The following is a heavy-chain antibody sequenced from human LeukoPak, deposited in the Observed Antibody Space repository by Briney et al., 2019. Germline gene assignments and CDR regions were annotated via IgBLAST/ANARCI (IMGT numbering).Heavy chain of an antibody. V-gene: IGHV3-9*01. Sequence: GRSLRLSCAAFGFTFDDYAMHWVRQAPGKGLEWVSGISWNSGSIGYADSVKGRFTISRDNAKNSLYLQMNSLRAEDTALYYCAKDIFARKGFGPYAYPFDIWGQGKMVPSLQ. D-gene: IGHD3-10*01. CDR1: GFTFDDYA. J-gene: IGHJ3*02. CDR2: ISWNSGSI. CDR3: AKDIFARKGFGPYAYPFDI.